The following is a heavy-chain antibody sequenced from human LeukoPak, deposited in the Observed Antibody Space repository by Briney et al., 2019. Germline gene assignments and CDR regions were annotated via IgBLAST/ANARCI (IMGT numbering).Heavy chain of an antibody. CDR2: IYPSDSNT. J-gene: IGHJ4*02. D-gene: IGHD5-12*01. CDR1: GDSFSSSW. CDR3: ARLRGRPNYFDY. V-gene: IGHV5-51*01. Sequence: GESLKISCKASGDSFSSSWIGWVRQMPGKGLEWMGVIYPSDSNTRYSPSFQGQVTISADKSISTAYLQWSSLKASDTAMYYCARLRGRPNYFDYWGQGTLVTVSS.